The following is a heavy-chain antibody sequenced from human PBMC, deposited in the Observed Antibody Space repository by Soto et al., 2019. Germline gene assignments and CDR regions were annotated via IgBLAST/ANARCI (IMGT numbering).Heavy chain of an antibody. Sequence: QVQLVQSGAEVKKPGASVMVSCKASGYTVTRRYMHWVRQAPGQGLEWMGIINPGGGSTSYAQKFQGRVTMTRDTSTSTVYMELSSLRSEDTAVYYCARDRDYSNYGYYYFGMDVWGQGTTVTVSS. CDR2: INPGGGST. CDR1: GYTVTRRY. V-gene: IGHV1-46*01. CDR3: ARDRDYSNYGYYYFGMDV. J-gene: IGHJ6*02. D-gene: IGHD4-4*01.